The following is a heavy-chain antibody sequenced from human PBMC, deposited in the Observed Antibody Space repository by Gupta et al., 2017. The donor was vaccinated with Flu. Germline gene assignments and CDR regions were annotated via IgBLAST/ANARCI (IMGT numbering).Heavy chain of an antibody. J-gene: IGHJ6*03. CDR3: ARESGYMDV. CDR1: GFTVSSIY. CDR2: IYSGGST. Sequence: ASGFTVSSIYMGGVRQAPGKGLEWVSVIYSGGSTYYADSVKGRFTISRDNSKNTLYLQMNSLRAEDTAVYYCARESGYMDVWGKGTTVTVSS. V-gene: IGHV3-53*01.